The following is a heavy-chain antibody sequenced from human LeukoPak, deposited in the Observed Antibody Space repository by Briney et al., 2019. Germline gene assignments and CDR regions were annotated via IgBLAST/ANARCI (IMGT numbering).Heavy chain of an antibody. CDR2: IKRDGSER. CDR1: GFSFGMYW. V-gene: IGHV3-7*01. J-gene: IGHJ3*02. Sequence: PGGSLRLSCEASGFSFGMYWMAWVRQAPGKGLEWVANIKRDGSERHCLDSVRGRFTVSRDNAKNSLYLQLNSLRAEDTAVYFCARDTTYYESSAYYDSYDIWGQGTMVTVSS. D-gene: IGHD3-22*01. CDR3: ARDTTYYESSAYYDSYDI.